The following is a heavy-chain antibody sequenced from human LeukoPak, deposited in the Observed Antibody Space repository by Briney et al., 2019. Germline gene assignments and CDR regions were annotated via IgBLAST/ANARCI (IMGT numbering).Heavy chain of an antibody. J-gene: IGHJ6*03. CDR1: GFTFSSYW. D-gene: IGHD3-10*01. CDR2: IKQDGSEK. CDR3: ARVASGSLYYYYYYMDV. V-gene: IGHV3-7*01. Sequence: GGSLRLSCAASGFTFSSYWMSWVRQASGKGLEWVANIKQDGSEKYYVDSVKGRFTISRDNAKNSLYLQMNSLRAEDTAVYYCARVASGSLYYYYYYMDVWGKGTTVTVSS.